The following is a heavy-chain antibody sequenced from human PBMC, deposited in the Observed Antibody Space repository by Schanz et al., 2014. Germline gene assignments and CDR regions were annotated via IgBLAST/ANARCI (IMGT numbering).Heavy chain of an antibody. V-gene: IGHV3-48*01. CDR3: ARPPHDSSGYYPFDY. J-gene: IGHJ4*02. CDR1: GFTFSSYS. Sequence: EVQLVESGGGLVQPGGSLRLSCAASGFTFSSYSMNWVRQAPGKGLEWVSYISSSSSTRYYADSVKGRFTISRDNAKNSLYLQMNSLRAEDTAVYYCARPPHDSSGYYPFDYWGQGTLXAVSA. CDR2: ISSSSSTR. D-gene: IGHD3-22*01.